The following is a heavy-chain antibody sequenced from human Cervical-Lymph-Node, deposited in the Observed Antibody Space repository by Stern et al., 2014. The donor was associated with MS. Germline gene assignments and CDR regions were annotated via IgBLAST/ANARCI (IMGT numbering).Heavy chain of an antibody. V-gene: IGHV3-73*01. Sequence: EVQLVESGGGLVQPGGSLKLSCAASGFRFGGSGMHWVRQASGKGLEWVGRIRSKANNYATEYTASVKGRFTISRDDSKNTAYLQMNSLKTEDTAVYYCTRQGIKMVRGVDYYYHTGMDVWGQGTTVTVSS. J-gene: IGHJ6*02. CDR1: GFRFGGSG. CDR3: TRQGIKMVRGVDYYYHTGMDV. D-gene: IGHD3-10*01. CDR2: IRSKANNYAT.